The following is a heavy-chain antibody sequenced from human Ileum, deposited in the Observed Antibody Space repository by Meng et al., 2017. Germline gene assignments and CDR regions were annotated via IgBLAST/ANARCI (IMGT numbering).Heavy chain of an antibody. D-gene: IGHD5-18*01. CDR3: ARGEYSYGLLFDY. V-gene: IGHV3-21*01. J-gene: IGHJ4*02. CDR1: GFTFSSYS. Sequence: EVQLVEDGGGLTQPGGSLRLSCAASGFTFSSYSMNWVRKAPGKRLEWVSSISSSSSYIYYADSVKGRFTISRDNAKNSLYLQMNSLRAEDTAVYYCARGEYSYGLLFDYWGQGTLVTVSS. CDR2: ISSSSSYI.